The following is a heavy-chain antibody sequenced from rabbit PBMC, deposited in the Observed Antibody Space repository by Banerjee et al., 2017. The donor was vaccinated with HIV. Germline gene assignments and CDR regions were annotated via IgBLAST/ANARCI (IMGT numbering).Heavy chain of an antibody. D-gene: IGHD8-1*01. CDR2: IYAGNFGNN. CDR1: GFDFSNKYV. Sequence: QEQLEESGGDLVKPEGSLTLSCEASGFDFSNKYVMCWVRQAPGKGLEWIACIYAGNFGNNYYANWAKRRFTVSKASSTTVTLEMTSLTAADTATYFCARDRASGGSTYDLWGQGPLVTVS. J-gene: IGHJ3*01. V-gene: IGHV1S45*01. CDR3: ARDRASGGSTYDL.